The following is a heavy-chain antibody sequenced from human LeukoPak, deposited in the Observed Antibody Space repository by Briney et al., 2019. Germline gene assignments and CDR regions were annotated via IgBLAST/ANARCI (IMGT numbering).Heavy chain of an antibody. Sequence: GGSLRLSCAASGFTFSSYGMNWVGQAPGKGLEWVSSISGNGVNRYYADSVKGRFTISRDNSKNTLSLQMNSLRAEDTAVYFCAKVNWNYVAYYYYGMDVWGQGTTVTVSS. CDR1: GFTFSSYG. D-gene: IGHD1-7*01. V-gene: IGHV3-23*01. CDR3: AKVNWNYVAYYYYGMDV. J-gene: IGHJ6*02. CDR2: ISGNGVNR.